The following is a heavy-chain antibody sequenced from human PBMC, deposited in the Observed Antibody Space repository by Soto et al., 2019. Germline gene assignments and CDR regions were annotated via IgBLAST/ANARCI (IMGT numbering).Heavy chain of an antibody. V-gene: IGHV1-69*02. Sequence: SVKVXCKASGGTFSSYTISWVRQAPGQGLEWMGRIIPILGIANYAQKFQGRVTITADKSTSTAYMELSSLRSEDTAVYYCAKNSGYDYYFDYWGQGTLVTVSS. CDR3: AKNSGYDYYFDY. D-gene: IGHD5-12*01. J-gene: IGHJ4*02. CDR1: GGTFSSYT. CDR2: IIPILGIA.